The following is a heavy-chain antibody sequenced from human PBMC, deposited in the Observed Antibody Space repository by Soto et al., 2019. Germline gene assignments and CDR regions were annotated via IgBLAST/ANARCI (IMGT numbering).Heavy chain of an antibody. CDR2: IGTAGDT. CDR3: ARDRLVGATRDYYHGMDV. V-gene: IGHV3-13*04. D-gene: IGHD1-26*01. CDR1: GFTFSSYD. Sequence: GSLRLSCAASGFTFSSYDMHWVRQATGKGLEWVSAIGTAGDTYYPGSVKGRFTISRENAKNSLYLQMNSLRAGDTAVYYCARDRLVGATRDYYHGMDVWGQGTTVTVSS. J-gene: IGHJ6*02.